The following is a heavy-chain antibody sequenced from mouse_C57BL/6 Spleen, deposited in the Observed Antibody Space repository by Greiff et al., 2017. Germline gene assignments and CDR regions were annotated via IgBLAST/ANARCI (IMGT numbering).Heavy chain of an antibody. CDR1: GYTFTSYW. V-gene: IGHV1-61*01. CDR2: IYPSDSET. CDR3: AKELRLREKFGY. Sequence: QVQLQQPGAELVRPGSSVKLSCKASGYTFTSYWMDWVKQRPGQGLEWIGNIYPSDSETHYNQKFKDKATLTVDKSSSTAYMQLSSLTSEDSAVYYCAKELRLREKFGYWGQGTLVTVAA. D-gene: IGHD3-2*02. J-gene: IGHJ3*01.